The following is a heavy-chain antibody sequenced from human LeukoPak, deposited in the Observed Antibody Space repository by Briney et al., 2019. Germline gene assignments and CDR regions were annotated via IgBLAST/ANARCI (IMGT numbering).Heavy chain of an antibody. Sequence: GASVKVSCKASGYTFTSYYMHWVRQAPGQGLEWMGIINPSGGSTSYAQKFQGRVTMTRDTSTSTVYMELSSLRSEDTAVYYCAGAPRDTMVRGVYYYYGMDVWGQGTTVTVSS. V-gene: IGHV1-46*01. CDR2: INPSGGST. CDR1: GYTFTSYY. CDR3: AGAPRDTMVRGVYYYYGMDV. D-gene: IGHD3-10*01. J-gene: IGHJ6*02.